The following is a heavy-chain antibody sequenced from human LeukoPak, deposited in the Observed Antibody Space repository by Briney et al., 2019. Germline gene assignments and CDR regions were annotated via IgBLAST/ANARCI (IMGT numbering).Heavy chain of an antibody. J-gene: IGHJ3*02. CDR2: IIPIFGTA. Sequence: RASVKVSCKASGGTFSSYAISWVRQAPGQGLEWMGGIIPIFGTANYAQKFQGRVTITADESTSTAYMELSSLRSEDTAVYYCARESEIAAAFDIWGQGTMVTVSS. V-gene: IGHV1-69*13. CDR1: GGTFSSYA. D-gene: IGHD6-13*01. CDR3: ARESEIAAAFDI.